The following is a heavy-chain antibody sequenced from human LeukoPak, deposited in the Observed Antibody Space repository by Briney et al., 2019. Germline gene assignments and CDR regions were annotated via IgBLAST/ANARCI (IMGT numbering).Heavy chain of an antibody. CDR2: MNPNSGNT. D-gene: IGHD4-17*01. Sequence: ASVKVSCKASGYTFTSYDINWVRQATGQGLEWMGWMNPNSGNTGYAQKFQGRVTITRNTSISTAYMELSSLRSEDTAVYYCARSSQSYYYGDYPEYFQHWGQGTLVTVSS. V-gene: IGHV1-8*03. CDR1: GYTFTSYD. CDR3: ARSSQSYYYGDYPEYFQH. J-gene: IGHJ1*01.